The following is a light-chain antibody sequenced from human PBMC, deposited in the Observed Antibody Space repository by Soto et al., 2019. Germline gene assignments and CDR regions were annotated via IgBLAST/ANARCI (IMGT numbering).Light chain of an antibody. CDR1: QSISSD. CDR3: QQSYSTLYT. V-gene: IGKV1-39*01. J-gene: IGKJ5*01. CDR2: AAS. Sequence: DIQMTQSPSSLSASVGDRVTITCRASQSISSDLNWYQQKPGKAPKLLIYAASSLQSGVPSRFSGSGSGTDFSLTISSLQTEDFATYYCQQSYSTLYTFGQGTRLEIK.